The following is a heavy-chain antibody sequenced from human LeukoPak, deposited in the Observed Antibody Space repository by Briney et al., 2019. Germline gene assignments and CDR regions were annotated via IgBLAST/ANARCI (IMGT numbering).Heavy chain of an antibody. CDR2: ISGSGGST. Sequence: GGSLRLSCAASGFTFSSYAMSWVRQAPGKGLEWVSAISGSGGSTYYADSVKGRFTISRDNSKNTLYLQMNSLRAEDTAVYYCAKASSSITMIVVVIGDAFDIWGQGTMVTVSS. D-gene: IGHD3-22*01. CDR3: AKASSSITMIVVVIGDAFDI. CDR1: GFTFSSYA. V-gene: IGHV3-23*01. J-gene: IGHJ3*02.